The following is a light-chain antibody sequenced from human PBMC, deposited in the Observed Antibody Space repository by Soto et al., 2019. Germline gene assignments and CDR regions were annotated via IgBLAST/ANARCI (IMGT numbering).Light chain of an antibody. CDR2: GAS. J-gene: IGKJ2*01. CDR1: QSVLYNSNNKNH. V-gene: IGKV4-1*01. CDR3: HQYYSIPFA. Sequence: DFVMTQAPDSLAVSLGERATINCKSSQSVLYNSNNKNHLGWFQQKPGHPPKLLIYGASFRPSGVPDRFSGRGSGTDFTLTSSSLQAEGVAVYYCHQYYSIPFAFGQGNKLEI.